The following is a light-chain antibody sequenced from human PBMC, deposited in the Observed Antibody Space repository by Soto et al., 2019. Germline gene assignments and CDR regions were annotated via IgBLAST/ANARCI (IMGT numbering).Light chain of an antibody. CDR3: QQYNNWPFS. Sequence: EIVMTQSPCTLSVSAGERATLSCRAGQGVTTNFAWYQQKSGKSPRLLIYDVSIRATGVPARYSGTGSETDFTLTISGLQSEDSAVYFCQQYNNWPFSFGQGTRLEIK. V-gene: IGKV3-15*01. J-gene: IGKJ5*01. CDR1: QGVTTN. CDR2: DVS.